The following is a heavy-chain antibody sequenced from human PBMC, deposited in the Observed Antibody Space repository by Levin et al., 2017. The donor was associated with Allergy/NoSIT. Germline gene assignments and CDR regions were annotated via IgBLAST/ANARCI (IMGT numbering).Heavy chain of an antibody. V-gene: IGHV3-30*18. CDR1: GFTFSSYG. CDR3: AKIPY. Sequence: GESLKISCAASGFTFSSYGMHWVRQAPGKGLEWVAVISYDGSNKYYADSVKGRFTISRDNSKNTLYLQMNSLRAEDTAVYYCAKIPYWGQGTLVTVSS. D-gene: IGHD2-21*01. CDR2: ISYDGSNK. J-gene: IGHJ4*02.